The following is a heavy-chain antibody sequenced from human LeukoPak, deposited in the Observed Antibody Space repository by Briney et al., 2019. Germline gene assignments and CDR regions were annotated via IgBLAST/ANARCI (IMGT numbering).Heavy chain of an antibody. CDR3: ARTAIDYDFWSGYYGDGMDV. V-gene: IGHV1-2*02. CDR1: GYTFTGYY. CDR2: INPNSGGT. J-gene: IGHJ6*02. Sequence: ASVKVSCKASGYTFTGYYMHWVRQAPGQGLEWMGWINPNSGGTNYAQKFQGRVTMTRDTSISTAYMELSRLRSDDTAVYYCARTAIDYDFWSGYYGDGMDVWGQGTTVTVSS. D-gene: IGHD3-3*01.